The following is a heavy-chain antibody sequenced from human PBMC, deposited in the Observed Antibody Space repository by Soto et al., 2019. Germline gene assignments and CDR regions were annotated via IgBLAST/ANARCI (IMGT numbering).Heavy chain of an antibody. D-gene: IGHD3-10*01. Sequence: SETLSLTCAVSGGSISSGGYSWSWIRQPPGKGLEWIGYIYHSGSTYYNPSLKSRVTISVDRSKNQFSLKLSSVTAADTAVYYCASMRIGEASGPLFDYWGQGILVTVSS. J-gene: IGHJ4*02. CDR1: GGSISSGGYS. CDR3: ASMRIGEASGPLFDY. V-gene: IGHV4-30-2*01. CDR2: IYHSGST.